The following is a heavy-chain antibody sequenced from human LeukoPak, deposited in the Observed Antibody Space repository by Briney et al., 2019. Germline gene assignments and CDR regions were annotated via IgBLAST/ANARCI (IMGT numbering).Heavy chain of an antibody. Sequence: GASVKVSCKASGYTLTGYYMHWVRQAPGQGLEWMGWINPNRGGTNYAQKFQGRVTMTRDTSISTAYMELSRLRSDDTAVYYCARNYDFWSGYYSPRSYFDYWGQGTLVTVSS. CDR1: GYTLTGYY. CDR2: INPNRGGT. V-gene: IGHV1-2*02. CDR3: ARNYDFWSGYYSPRSYFDY. D-gene: IGHD3-3*01. J-gene: IGHJ4*02.